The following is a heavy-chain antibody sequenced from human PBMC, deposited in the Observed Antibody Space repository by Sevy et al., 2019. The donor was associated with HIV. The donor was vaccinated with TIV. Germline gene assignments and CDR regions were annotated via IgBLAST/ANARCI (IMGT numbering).Heavy chain of an antibody. J-gene: IGHJ4*02. Sequence: GGSLRLSCRTSGFIFRDYGVSWVRQAPGRGLEWLGFIRNKAYNGTTDYAASVKGRFTISRDDSKSVAFLHMASLRTEDTGICSCTRSTTTIYWGRGTLVTVSS. D-gene: IGHD1-1*01. CDR3: TRSTTTIY. CDR2: IRNKAYNGTT. V-gene: IGHV3-49*04. CDR1: GFIFRDYG.